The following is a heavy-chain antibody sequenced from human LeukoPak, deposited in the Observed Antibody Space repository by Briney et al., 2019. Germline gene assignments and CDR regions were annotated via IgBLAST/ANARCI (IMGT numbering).Heavy chain of an antibody. D-gene: IGHD2-2*01. CDR3: ARDRHIVVDPFDY. V-gene: IGHV3-21*01. Sequence: GGSLRLSCAASGFTFSSYSMNWVRQAPGKGLEWVSSISSSSSYIYYADSVKGRFTISRDNAKNSLYLQMNSLRAEDTAVYYCARDRHIVVDPFDYWGQGTLVTVSP. CDR1: GFTFSSYS. J-gene: IGHJ4*02. CDR2: ISSSSSYI.